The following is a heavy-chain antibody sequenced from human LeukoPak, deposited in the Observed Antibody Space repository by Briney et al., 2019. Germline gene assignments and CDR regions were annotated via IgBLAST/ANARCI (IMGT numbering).Heavy chain of an antibody. Sequence: SVKVSCXASGGTFSIYAISWVRQAPGQGLEWMGGIIPIFGTANYAQKFQGRVTITTDGSTSTAYMELSSLRSEDTAVYYCARDGYYDSSGSLNPRDYWGQGTLVTVSS. CDR2: IIPIFGTA. CDR3: ARDGYYDSSGSLNPRDY. J-gene: IGHJ4*02. V-gene: IGHV1-69*05. CDR1: GGTFSIYA. D-gene: IGHD3-22*01.